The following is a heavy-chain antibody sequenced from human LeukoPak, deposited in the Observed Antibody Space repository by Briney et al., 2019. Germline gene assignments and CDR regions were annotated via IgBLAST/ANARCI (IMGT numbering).Heavy chain of an antibody. CDR2: IKQDGSEK. V-gene: IGHV3-7*03. J-gene: IGHJ6*02. CDR3: ARSPSPPLYCGGDCSGYYGMDV. CDR1: GFPFSGSG. D-gene: IGHD2-21*02. Sequence: GGSLRLSCAASGFPFSGSGMHWVRQAPGKGLEWVANIKQDGSEKYYVDSVKGRFTISRDNAKNSLYLQMNSLRAEDTAVYYCARSPSPPLYCGGDCSGYYGMDVWGQGTTVTVSS.